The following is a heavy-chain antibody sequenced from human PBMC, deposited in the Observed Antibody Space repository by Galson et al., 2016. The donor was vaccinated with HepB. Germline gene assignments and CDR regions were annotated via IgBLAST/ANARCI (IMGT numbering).Heavy chain of an antibody. Sequence: SLRLSCTASGFTFSYYWMTWVRQAPGKGLEWVGKIKQDRSEKYYVDSVKGRFTISRDNAKNTLYMQMNSLRVEDTAVYYCARDGLGPSRGMDVWGQGTTVTVSS. D-gene: IGHD3-10*01. J-gene: IGHJ6*02. CDR3: ARDGLGPSRGMDV. CDR2: IKQDRSEK. CDR1: GFTFSYYW. V-gene: IGHV3-7*01.